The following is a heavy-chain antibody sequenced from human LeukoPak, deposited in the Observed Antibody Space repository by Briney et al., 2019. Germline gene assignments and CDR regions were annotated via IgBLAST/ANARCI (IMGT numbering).Heavy chain of an antibody. CDR1: GFTFSSYA. D-gene: IGHD2-2*01. CDR2: ISYDGSKK. CDR3: ARDLGLDIVVVPAAIQRNDYYCYGMDV. V-gene: IGHV3-30*04. J-gene: IGHJ6*02. Sequence: GRSLRLSCAASGFTFSSYAMHWVRQAPGKGLEWVAIISYDGSKKYYADSVKGRFTISRDNPKNTLYVQMNSLRAEDTAVYYCARDLGLDIVVVPAAIQRNDYYCYGMDVWGQGTTVTVSS.